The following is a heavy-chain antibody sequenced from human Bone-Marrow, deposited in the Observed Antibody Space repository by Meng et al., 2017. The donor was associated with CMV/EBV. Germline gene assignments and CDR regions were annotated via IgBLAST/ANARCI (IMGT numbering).Heavy chain of an antibody. V-gene: IGHV1-18*01. CDR2: ISAYNGNT. Sequence: ASVKVSCKASGYAFTSYGISWVRQAPGQGLEWMGWISAYNGNTNYAQKFQGRVTMNTDKSTSTAYMELGSLRSDDTAVYYCARADSGGWYSSWGQGTLVTVSS. D-gene: IGHD6-19*01. CDR1: GYAFTSYG. J-gene: IGHJ5*02. CDR3: ARADSGGWYSS.